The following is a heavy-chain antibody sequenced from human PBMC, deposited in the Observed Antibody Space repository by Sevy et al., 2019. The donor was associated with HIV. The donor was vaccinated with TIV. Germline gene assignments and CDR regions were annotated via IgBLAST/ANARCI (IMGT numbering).Heavy chain of an antibody. J-gene: IGHJ4*02. Sequence: SETLSLTCTVSGGSITTYYWSWIRQPPGKGLEWIGYIHYSGRTNYNPSLKSRLTISVDTYKNQFSLKLTSVTAADTAVYYWAREATGAFDYWGQGTLVTVSS. D-gene: IGHD5-12*01. CDR2: IHYSGRT. CDR1: GGSITTYY. V-gene: IGHV4-59*01. CDR3: AREATGAFDY.